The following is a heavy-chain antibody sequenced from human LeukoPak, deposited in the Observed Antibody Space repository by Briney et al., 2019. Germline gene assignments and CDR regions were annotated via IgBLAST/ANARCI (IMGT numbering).Heavy chain of an antibody. CDR1: GYTFTGYY. Sequence: GASVKVSCKASGYTFTGYYMHWVRQAPGQGLEWIGWINPNSGGTNYAQKFQGRVTMTRDTSISTAYMELSRLRSDDTAVYYCARVPSITGTTGPWGQGTLVTVSS. CDR3: ARVPSITGTTGP. V-gene: IGHV1-2*02. CDR2: INPNSGGT. D-gene: IGHD1-7*01. J-gene: IGHJ5*02.